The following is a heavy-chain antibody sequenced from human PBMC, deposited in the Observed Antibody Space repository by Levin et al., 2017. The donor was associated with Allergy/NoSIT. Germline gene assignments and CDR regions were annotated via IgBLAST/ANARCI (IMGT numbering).Heavy chain of an antibody. CDR1: GDSVSSNDAA. D-gene: IGHD3-22*01. Sequence: SQTLSLTCGISGDSVSSNDAAWNWIRQSPSRGLEWLGRTYYRTKWFNDYALSVKSRIIIKADTSRNQFSLQLKSVTLEDTAVYYCAREDPSGNYYNWFDPWGQGTLVTVSS. CDR3: AREDPSGNYYNWFDP. CDR2: TYYRTKWFN. V-gene: IGHV6-1*01. J-gene: IGHJ5*02.